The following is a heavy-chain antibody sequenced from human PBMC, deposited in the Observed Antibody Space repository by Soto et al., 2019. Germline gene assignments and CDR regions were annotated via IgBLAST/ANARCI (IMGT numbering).Heavy chain of an antibody. D-gene: IGHD1-7*01. CDR3: ATVGITGTTDDY. Sequence: SVKVSCKASGGTFSSYAISWVRQAPGQGLEWMGGIIPIFGTANYAQKFQGRVTITADESTSTAYMELSSLRSEDTAVYYCATVGITGTTDDYWGQGTLVTVSS. CDR2: IIPIFGTA. J-gene: IGHJ4*02. V-gene: IGHV1-69*13. CDR1: GGTFSSYA.